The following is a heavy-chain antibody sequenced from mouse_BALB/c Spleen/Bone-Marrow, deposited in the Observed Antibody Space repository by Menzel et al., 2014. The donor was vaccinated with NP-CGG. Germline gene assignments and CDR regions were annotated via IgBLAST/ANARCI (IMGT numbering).Heavy chain of an antibody. D-gene: IGHD2-4*01. CDR2: MSYSGST. Sequence: EVKVVESGPGLVKPSQSLSLTCIVTGYSITRDYAWNWIRQFPGNKLEWMGYMSYSGSTTYNPSLESRISITRDTSKNQFFLQLNSVTTEDTATYYCARSSSYDYDVGSAYWGQGTLVTVSA. V-gene: IGHV3-2*02. CDR3: ARSSSYDYDVGSAY. CDR1: GYSITRDYA. J-gene: IGHJ3*01.